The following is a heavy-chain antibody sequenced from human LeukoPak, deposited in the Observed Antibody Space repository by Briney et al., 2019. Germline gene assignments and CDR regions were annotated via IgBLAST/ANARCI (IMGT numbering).Heavy chain of an antibody. D-gene: IGHD5-12*01. CDR2: IYYSGST. CDR3: ARGMYSGYDRGAFDI. V-gene: IGHV4-59*01. J-gene: IGHJ3*02. CDR1: GGSISSYY. Sequence: SETASLTCTVSGGSISSYYWSWIRQPPGKGLEWIGYIYYSGSTNYNPSLKSRVTISVDTSKNQFSLKLSSVTAADTAVYYCARGMYSGYDRGAFDIWGQGTMVTVSS.